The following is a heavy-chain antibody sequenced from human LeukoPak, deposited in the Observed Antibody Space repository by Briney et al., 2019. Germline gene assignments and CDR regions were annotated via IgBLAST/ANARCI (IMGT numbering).Heavy chain of an antibody. D-gene: IGHD6-13*01. CDR2: IYTSGST. Sequence: PSQTLSLTCTVSGGSISSGSYYWSWIRQPAGKGLEWIGRIYTSGSTNYNPSLKSRVTISVDTSKNQFSLKLSSVTAADTAVYYCARVRMAAAGSNYYYYGMDVWGQGTTVTVSS. CDR1: GGSISSGSYY. V-gene: IGHV4-61*02. J-gene: IGHJ6*02. CDR3: ARVRMAAAGSNYYYYGMDV.